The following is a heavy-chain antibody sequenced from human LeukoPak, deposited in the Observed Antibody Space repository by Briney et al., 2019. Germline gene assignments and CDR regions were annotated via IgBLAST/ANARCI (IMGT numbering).Heavy chain of an antibody. CDR2: IKQDGSEK. D-gene: IGHD3-9*01. Sequence: GGSLRLSCAASGFTFSSYWMSWVRQAPGKGLEWVANIKQDGSEKYYVDSVKGRFTISRDNAKNSLYLQMNSLRAEDTAVYYCARETPRGYGIHEVGFYYWGQGTLATVSS. CDR3: ARETPRGYGIHEVGFYY. J-gene: IGHJ4*02. V-gene: IGHV3-7*01. CDR1: GFTFSSYW.